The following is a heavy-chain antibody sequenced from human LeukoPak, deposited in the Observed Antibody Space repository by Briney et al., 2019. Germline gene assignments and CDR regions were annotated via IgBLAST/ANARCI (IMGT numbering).Heavy chain of an antibody. CDR2: IRYDGSNK. V-gene: IGHV3-30*02. J-gene: IGHJ4*02. CDR1: GFTFSSYG. Sequence: GGSLRLSCAVSGFTFSSYGMHWVRQAPGKGLEWVAFIRYDGSNKYYADSVKGRFTISRDNSKNTLYLQMNSLRAEDTAVYCCAKLVDYYGSGSYIGIDYWGQGTLVTVSS. D-gene: IGHD3-10*01. CDR3: AKLVDYYGSGSYIGIDY.